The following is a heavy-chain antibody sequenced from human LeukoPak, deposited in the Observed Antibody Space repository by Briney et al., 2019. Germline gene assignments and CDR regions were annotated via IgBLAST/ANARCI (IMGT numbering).Heavy chain of an antibody. J-gene: IGHJ6*03. CDR2: IYTSGST. CDR1: GGSFSSYY. CDR3: ARGADYYYYMDV. V-gene: IGHV4-59*10. Sequence: SETLSLTCAVYGGSFSSYYWSWIRQPAGKGLEWIRRIYTSGSTNYNPSLKSRVTMSVDTSKNQFSLKLSSVTAADTAVYYCARGADYYYYMDVWGKGTTVTISS.